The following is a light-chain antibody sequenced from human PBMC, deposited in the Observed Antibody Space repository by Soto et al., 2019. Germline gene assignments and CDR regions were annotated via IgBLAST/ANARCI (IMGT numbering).Light chain of an antibody. CDR1: QSISKY. Sequence: DIQMTQSPSSLSASVGDRVTLTCRAGQSISKYLNWYQLKSGKGPKLLIYGTSTLQSGVPSRFSGSGSGTDFTLTISNLQHEDFAVYYCKQGYSPPLTFGGGTRVEIK. CDR3: KQGYSPPLT. CDR2: GTS. J-gene: IGKJ4*01. V-gene: IGKV1-39*01.